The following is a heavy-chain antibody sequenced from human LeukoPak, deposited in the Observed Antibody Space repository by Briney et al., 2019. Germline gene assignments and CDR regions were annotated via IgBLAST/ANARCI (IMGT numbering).Heavy chain of an antibody. D-gene: IGHD6-6*01. CDR1: GYSINNYY. CDR2: MSNSGTT. CDR3: ARIRSPASSSSLDP. Sequence: SSETLSLTCTVSGYSINNYYWSWIRQPPGKGLEWIGHMSNSGTTSYNPSLKSRVTLSVDTPKNQFSLKLTSVTAADTAVYYCARIRSPASSSSLDPWGQGTLVIVSS. V-gene: IGHV4-59*01. J-gene: IGHJ5*02.